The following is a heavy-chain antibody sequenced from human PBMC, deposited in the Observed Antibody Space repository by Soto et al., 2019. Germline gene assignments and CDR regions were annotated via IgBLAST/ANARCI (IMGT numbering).Heavy chain of an antibody. V-gene: IGHV3-21*01. CDR3: VIGVDDDAGAAARWSYFEN. CDR1: GFTFRGNN. J-gene: IGHJ4*02. CDR2: ISRSGDYL. D-gene: IGHD6-25*01. Sequence: GGSLRLSCAASGFTFRGNNMNWVRQAPGKGLEWVASISRSGDYLYYADSVKGRFIIARDDFQNSLILQMNNLRADDTAVYYCVIGVDDDAGAAARWSYFENWGPGTQVTVSS.